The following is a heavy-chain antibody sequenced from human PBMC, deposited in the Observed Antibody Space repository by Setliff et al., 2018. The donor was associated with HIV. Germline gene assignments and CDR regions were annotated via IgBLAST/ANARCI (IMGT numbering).Heavy chain of an antibody. D-gene: IGHD1-26*01. CDR3: ARPTNIDTLYYGSQTFYMYYYGLDV. CDR1: GFTFSSYA. Sequence: GSLRLSCAASGFTFSSYAMSWVRQAPGKGLEWVSVISVSGRSTYYADSVKGRFTISRDNAKNSLYLQMNSLRADDTAVYFCARPTNIDTLYYGSQTFYMYYYGLDVWGQGTTVTVSS. V-gene: IGHV3-23*01. J-gene: IGHJ6*02. CDR2: ISVSGRST.